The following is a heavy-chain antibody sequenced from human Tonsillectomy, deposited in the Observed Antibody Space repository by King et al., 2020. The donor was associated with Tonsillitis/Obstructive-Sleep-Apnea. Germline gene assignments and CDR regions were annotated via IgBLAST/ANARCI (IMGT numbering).Heavy chain of an antibody. CDR3: ASAGGYYSTMDV. J-gene: IGHJ6*02. Sequence: VQLVESGAEVKKPGESLRISCTGSGYSFTSYWISWVRQMPGKGLEWMGRIDPSDSYSDYSPSFQGHVTISADKSISTAYLQWSSLKASDTAMYYCASAGGYYSTMDVWGHGTTVTVSS. CDR1: GYSFTSYW. D-gene: IGHD3-10*01. V-gene: IGHV5-10-1*03. CDR2: IDPSDSYS.